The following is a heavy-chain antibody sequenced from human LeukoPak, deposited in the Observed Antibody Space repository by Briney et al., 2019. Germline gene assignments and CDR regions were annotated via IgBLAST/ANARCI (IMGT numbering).Heavy chain of an antibody. J-gene: IGHJ4*02. CDR2: IEKDGSKK. V-gene: IGHV3-7*03. CDR3: ATNSDYRFEY. CDR1: RFTFSSYW. Sequence: GGSLRLSCAASRFTFSSYWMSCVRQAPGRGLEWVANIEKDGSKKNYVDSVKGRFTVSRDNAKNSLFLQMNSLRDEDTAVYYCATNSDYRFEYWGQGTLVTVSS. D-gene: IGHD3-22*01.